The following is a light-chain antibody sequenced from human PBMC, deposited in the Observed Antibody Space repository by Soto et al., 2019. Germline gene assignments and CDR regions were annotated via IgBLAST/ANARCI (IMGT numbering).Light chain of an antibody. J-gene: IGKJ2*01. V-gene: IGKV1-5*01. CDR2: DAS. CDR1: QSISNW. Sequence: DIQMTQSPSTLSASVGDRVTITCRASQSISNWLAWYQQKPGKAPKLLIYDASSLERGVPSRFSGSGSGTEFTLTISSLQSDDFAVYYCKQYNSYSTFGQGTKLEIK. CDR3: KQYNSYST.